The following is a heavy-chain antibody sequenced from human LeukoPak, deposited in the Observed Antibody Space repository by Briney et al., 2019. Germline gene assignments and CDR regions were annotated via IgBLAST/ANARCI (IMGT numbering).Heavy chain of an antibody. J-gene: IGHJ4*02. CDR3: ARVRDYGDCHFDY. D-gene: IGHD2-21*01. CDR2: ISSSGSTI. V-gene: IGHV3-11*04. CDR1: GFTFSDYY. Sequence: GGSLRLSCAASGFTFSDYYMSWIRQAPGKGLEWVSYISSSGSTIYYADSVKGRFTISRDNAKNSLYLQMNSLRAEDTAVYYCARVRDYGDCHFDYWGQGTLVTVSS.